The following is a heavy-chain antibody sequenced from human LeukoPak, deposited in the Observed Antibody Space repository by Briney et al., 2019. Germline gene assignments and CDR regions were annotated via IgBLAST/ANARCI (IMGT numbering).Heavy chain of an antibody. CDR3: ARRRAGLRRDFWFDP. V-gene: IGHV4-34*01. CDR2: INQSGST. J-gene: IGHJ5*02. CDR1: GVSFSNHY. D-gene: IGHD3-3*01. Sequence: PSETLSLTCAVSGVSFSNHYWTWIRQPPGKGLEWIGEINQSGSTHYTPSLKSRVTMSIDTSKNQFPLKLTSVTAADTALYFCARRRAGLRRDFWFDPWGQGTLVTVSS.